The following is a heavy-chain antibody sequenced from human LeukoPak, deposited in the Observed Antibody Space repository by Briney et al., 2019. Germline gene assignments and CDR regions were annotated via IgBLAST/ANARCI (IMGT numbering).Heavy chain of an antibody. CDR2: ISGSSGII. CDR3: AKTLASTYYYDSSGYYYFDY. D-gene: IGHD3-22*01. CDR1: GFTFNTYT. J-gene: IGHJ4*02. V-gene: IGHV3-48*01. Sequence: GGSLRLSCAASGFTFNTYTMNWVRQAPGKGLEWVSYISGSSGIIDYADSVRGRFTISRDNAKNTLYLQMNSLRAEDTAVYYCAKTLASTYYYDSSGYYYFDYWGQGTLVTVSS.